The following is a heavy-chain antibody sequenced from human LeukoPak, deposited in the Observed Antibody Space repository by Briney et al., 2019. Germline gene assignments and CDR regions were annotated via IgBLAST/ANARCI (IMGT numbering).Heavy chain of an antibody. Sequence: SETLSLTCTVSGGSISSYYWGWIRQPPGKGLEWIGYIYYSGSTNYNPSLKSRVTISVDTSKNQFSLKLSSVTAADTAVYYCARWTPTGYGSGSLNMDVWGKGTTVTISS. CDR2: IYYSGST. V-gene: IGHV4-59*08. CDR1: GGSISSYY. CDR3: ARWTPTGYGSGSLNMDV. J-gene: IGHJ6*03. D-gene: IGHD3-10*01.